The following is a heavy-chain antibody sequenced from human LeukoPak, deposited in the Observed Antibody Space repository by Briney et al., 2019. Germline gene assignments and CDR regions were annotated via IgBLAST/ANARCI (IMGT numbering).Heavy chain of an antibody. V-gene: IGHV4-61*02. J-gene: IGHJ6*03. Sequence: PSETLSLXCTVSGGSISSGSYYWGWIRQPAAKGLEWIGRIYTSGSTNYNPSLKSRVTISVDTSKNQFSLKLSSVTAADTAVYYCARGFLGYMDVWGKGTTVTVSS. CDR1: GGSISSGSYY. D-gene: IGHD2/OR15-2a*01. CDR3: ARGFLGYMDV. CDR2: IYTSGST.